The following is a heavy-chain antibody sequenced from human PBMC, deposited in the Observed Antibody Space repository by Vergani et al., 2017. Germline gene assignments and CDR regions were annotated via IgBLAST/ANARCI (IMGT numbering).Heavy chain of an antibody. V-gene: IGHV4-4*07. CDR2: IYTSEST. J-gene: IGHJ6*02. Sequence: QVQLQESGPGLVKPSETLSLTCIVSGGSISPYYWSWIRQPAGKGLEWIGRIYTSESTNYNPSLKSRVTISVDTSKNQFSLKLSSVTAADTAVYYCARDPKNYYDSSGYYYPYYYGMDVWGQGTTVTVSS. CDR3: ARDPKNYYDSSGYYYPYYYGMDV. D-gene: IGHD3-22*01. CDR1: GGSISPYY.